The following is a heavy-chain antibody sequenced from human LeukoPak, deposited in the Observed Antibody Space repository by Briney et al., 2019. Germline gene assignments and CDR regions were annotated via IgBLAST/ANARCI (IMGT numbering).Heavy chain of an antibody. J-gene: IGHJ4*02. CDR1: GFTFSSFN. Sequence: GGSLRLSCAASGFTFSSFNMNWVRQAPGKRLERVSYISSSSSSMYYADSVKGRFTISRDNAKNSLYLQMNSLRAEDTAVYYCGCSSTSWDRFDYWGQGTLVTVSS. D-gene: IGHD2-2*01. CDR2: ISSSSSSM. V-gene: IGHV3-48*01. CDR3: GCSSTSWDRFDY.